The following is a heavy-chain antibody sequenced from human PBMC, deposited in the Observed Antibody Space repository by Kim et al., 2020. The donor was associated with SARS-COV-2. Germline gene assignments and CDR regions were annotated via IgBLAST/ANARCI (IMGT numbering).Heavy chain of an antibody. V-gene: IGHV4-59*13. CDR3: ARAQPYGYNYFPT. J-gene: IGHJ4*02. D-gene: IGHD5-12*01. Sequence: SETLSLTCTVSGGSISSYYWSWIRQPPGKGLEWIGYIYYSGSTNYNPSLKSRVTISVDTSNNQFSLKLSSVTAADTAVYYCARAQPYGYNYFPTWGQGTLVTVSS. CDR2: IYYSGST. CDR1: GGSISSYY.